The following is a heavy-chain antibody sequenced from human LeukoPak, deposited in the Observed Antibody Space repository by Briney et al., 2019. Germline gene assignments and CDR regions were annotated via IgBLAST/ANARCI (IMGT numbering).Heavy chain of an antibody. CDR1: GYTFTGYY. V-gene: IGHV1-2*02. CDR3: AREVLRYFDWLSDAFDI. D-gene: IGHD3-9*01. CDR2: INPNSGGT. Sequence: GASVKVSCKASGYTFTGYYMHWVRQAPGQGLEWMGWINPNSGGTNYAQKFQGRVTMTRDTSISIAYMELSRLRSDDTAVYYCAREVLRYFDWLSDAFDIWGQGTMVTVSS. J-gene: IGHJ3*02.